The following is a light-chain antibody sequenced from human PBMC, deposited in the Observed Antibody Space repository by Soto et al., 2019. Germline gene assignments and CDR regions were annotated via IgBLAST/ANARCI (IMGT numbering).Light chain of an antibody. J-gene: IGLJ2*01. Sequence: QSVLTQPASVSGSPGQWITISCTGTSSDVGGYNYVSWYQQHPGKAPKLMISEVSNRPSGVSNRFSGSKSGNTASLTISGLQAEDEADYYCSSYTSSSTRVFGGGTKLTVL. CDR2: EVS. CDR3: SSYTSSSTRV. CDR1: SSDVGGYNY. V-gene: IGLV2-14*01.